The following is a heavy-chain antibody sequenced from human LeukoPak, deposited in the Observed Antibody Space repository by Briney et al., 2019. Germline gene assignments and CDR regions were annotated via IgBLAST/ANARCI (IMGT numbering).Heavy chain of an antibody. Sequence: GGSLRLSCAASGFTFSSYGMHWVRQAPGKGLEWVAIISYEGSNKYYADSVQGRFTISRDNSKNTLYLQMNSLRAEDTAVYYCAKDLGGGSGCYDLWGRGTLVTVRS. CDR3: AKDLGGGSGCYDL. V-gene: IGHV3-30*18. J-gene: IGHJ2*01. CDR2: ISYEGSNK. D-gene: IGHD6-19*01. CDR1: GFTFSSYG.